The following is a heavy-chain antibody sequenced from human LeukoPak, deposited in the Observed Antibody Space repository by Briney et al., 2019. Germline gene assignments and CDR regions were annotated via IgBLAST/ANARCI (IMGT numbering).Heavy chain of an antibody. CDR1: GFSFDRYA. CDR3: ARDAYSGYDYDWFDP. D-gene: IGHD5-12*01. Sequence: KAGGSLRLSCAGSGFSFDRYAIHWVRQAPGKGLEWVSSISSSSSYIYYADSVKGRFTISRDNAKNSLYLQMNSLRAEDTAVYYCARDAYSGYDYDWFDPWGQGTLVTVSS. V-gene: IGHV3-21*01. J-gene: IGHJ5*02. CDR2: ISSSSSYI.